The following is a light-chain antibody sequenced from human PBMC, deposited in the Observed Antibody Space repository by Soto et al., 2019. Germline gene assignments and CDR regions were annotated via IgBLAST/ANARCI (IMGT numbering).Light chain of an antibody. CDR1: QSVSSN. V-gene: IGKV3-15*01. J-gene: IGKJ1*01. Sequence: IWMPQYPATLSVSAGERATLSCRASQSVSSNLAWYQQKPGQAPRLLIYGASTRATGIPARFSGSGSGTEFTLTISSLQSEDFAVYYCQQYNNWPRTFGEGTKVDIK. CDR3: QQYNNWPRT. CDR2: GAS.